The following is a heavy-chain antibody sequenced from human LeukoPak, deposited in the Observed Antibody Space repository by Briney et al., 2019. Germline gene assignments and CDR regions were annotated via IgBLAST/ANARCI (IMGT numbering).Heavy chain of an antibody. D-gene: IGHD3-10*01. CDR3: TKSDGYGLIRI. CDR1: GDSISYFY. CDR2: ISGSGST. V-gene: IGHV4-4*07. Sequence: SETLSLTCSVSGDSISYFYWSWIRQAAGKGLEWIGRISGSGSTDYNASPKSRVTISLDTSKNQFSLKVISMTAADTAAYYCTKSDGYGLIRICGRGTMVTVSS. J-gene: IGHJ3*02.